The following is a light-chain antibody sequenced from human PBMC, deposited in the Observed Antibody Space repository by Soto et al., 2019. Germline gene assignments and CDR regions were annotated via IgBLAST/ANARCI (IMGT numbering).Light chain of an antibody. J-gene: IGKJ4*02. CDR3: QRYDDWPLT. V-gene: IGKV3D-15*01. Sequence: EILMTQSPATLSVSPGERATISCRTSQSISTNLAWYQQKPGQAPSLLIYDASTRPSGIPARFSGSGSGTDFTLTITSLQSEDFALYYCQRYDDWPLTFGGGTKVEIK. CDR1: QSISTN. CDR2: DAS.